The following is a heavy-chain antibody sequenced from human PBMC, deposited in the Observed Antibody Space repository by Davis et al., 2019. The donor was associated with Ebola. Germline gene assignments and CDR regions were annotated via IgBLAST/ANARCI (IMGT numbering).Heavy chain of an antibody. CDR3: AKAPGGITIFGVAKSWFDP. V-gene: IGHV3-23*01. D-gene: IGHD3-3*01. J-gene: IGHJ5*02. Sequence: GESLKISCAASGFTFSSYAMSWVRQAPGKGLQWVSAISGRGISTYYADSVKGRFTISRANSKTTLYLQMNSLRAEDTAGYYCAKAPGGITIFGVAKSWFDPWGQGTLVTVSS. CDR1: GFTFSSYA. CDR2: ISGRGIST.